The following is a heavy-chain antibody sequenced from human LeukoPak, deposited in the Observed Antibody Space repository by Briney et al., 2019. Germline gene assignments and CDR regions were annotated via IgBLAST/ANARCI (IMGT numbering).Heavy chain of an antibody. CDR1: GGSFSGYY. CDR2: INHSGST. Sequence: PSETLSLTCAVYGGSFSGYYWSWLRQPPGKGLEWIGEINHSGSTNYNPSLKSRVTISVDTSKNQFSLKLSSVTAADTAVYYCARGRYCSSTSCHGGSFDYWGQGTLVTVSS. D-gene: IGHD2-2*01. V-gene: IGHV4-34*01. CDR3: ARGRYCSSTSCHGGSFDY. J-gene: IGHJ4*02.